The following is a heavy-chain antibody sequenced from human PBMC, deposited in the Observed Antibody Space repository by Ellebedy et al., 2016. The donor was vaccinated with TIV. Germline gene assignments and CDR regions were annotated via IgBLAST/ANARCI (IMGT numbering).Heavy chain of an antibody. CDR3: ARVVWQQPVSYAFDI. CDR1: GGSISSYY. CDR2: ISYSGST. D-gene: IGHD6-13*01. Sequence: MPSETLSLTCTVSGGSISSYYWSWIRQPPGKGLEWIGHISYSGSTTYNPSHKSRVTISVDTSKNQFSLRLNSVTAADTAVYYCARVVWQQPVSYAFDIWGQGTMVTVSS. J-gene: IGHJ3*02. V-gene: IGHV4-59*01.